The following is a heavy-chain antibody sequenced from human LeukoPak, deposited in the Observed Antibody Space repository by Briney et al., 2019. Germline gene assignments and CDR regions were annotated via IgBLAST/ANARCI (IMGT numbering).Heavy chain of an antibody. D-gene: IGHD3-10*01. CDR2: IYTDGAT. V-gene: IGHV3-66*02. J-gene: IGHJ5*02. CDR3: ARDRAGSKPWVEFHP. Sequence: GGSLRLSCAISGITISQSDMSWGRQAPGRGLEWGSLIYTDGATHYADSVKGRFTISRDTSKNTVYLEMRNLRPEDTAVYFCARDRAGSKPWVEFHPWGQGTLVTVSS. CDR1: GITISQSD.